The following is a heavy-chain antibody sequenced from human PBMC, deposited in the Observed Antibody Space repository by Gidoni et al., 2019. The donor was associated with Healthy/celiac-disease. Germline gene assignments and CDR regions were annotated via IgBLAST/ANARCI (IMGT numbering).Heavy chain of an antibody. D-gene: IGHD2-15*01. Sequence: EVQLVQSGAEVKKPGESLRISCKGSGYSFTSYWISWVRQMPGKGLEWMGRIDPSDSYTNYSPSFQGHVTISADKSISTAYLQWSSLKASDTAMYYCARNERYCSGGSCYSYYYYMDVWGKGTTVTVSS. J-gene: IGHJ6*03. CDR3: ARNERYCSGGSCYSYYYYMDV. V-gene: IGHV5-10-1*01. CDR2: IDPSDSYT. CDR1: GYSFTSYW.